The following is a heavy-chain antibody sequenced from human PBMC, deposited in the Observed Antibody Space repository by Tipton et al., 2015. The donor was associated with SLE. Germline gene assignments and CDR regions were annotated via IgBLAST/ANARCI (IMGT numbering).Heavy chain of an antibody. J-gene: IGHJ4*02. V-gene: IGHV1-8*01. D-gene: IGHD3-3*01. CDR2: MNPNSGNT. CDR3: ARGIFGVVIIPVLDY. CDR1: GYTFTSYD. Sequence: QSGPEVKKPGASVKVSCKASGYTFTSYDINWVRQATGQGLEWMGWMNPNSGNTGYAQKFQGRVTMTRDTSISTAYMELSRLRSDDTAVYYCARGIFGVVIIPVLDYWGQGTLITVSS.